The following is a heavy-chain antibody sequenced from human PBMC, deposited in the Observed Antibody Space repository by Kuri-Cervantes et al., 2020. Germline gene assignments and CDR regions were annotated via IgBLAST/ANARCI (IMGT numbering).Heavy chain of an antibody. D-gene: IGHD3-9*01. CDR1: GYTFTSYG. CDR3: ARAENFDWLLSTFDY. Sequence: ASVKVSCKASGYTFTSYGISWVRQAPGQGLEWMGWISAYNGNTNYAQKLQGSVTMTTDTSTSTAYMELRSLRSDDTAVYYCARAENFDWLLSTFDYWGQGTLVTVSS. CDR2: ISAYNGNT. J-gene: IGHJ4*02. V-gene: IGHV1-18*01.